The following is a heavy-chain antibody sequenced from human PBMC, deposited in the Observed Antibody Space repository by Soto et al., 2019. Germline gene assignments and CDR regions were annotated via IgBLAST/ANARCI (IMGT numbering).Heavy chain of an antibody. J-gene: IGHJ4*02. CDR1: GYTFTGYG. V-gene: IGHV1-18*01. CDR3: ARHTTGAYSVADS. D-gene: IGHD2-15*01. Sequence: QVPLVQSGAEVKKPGASVKVSCKTSGYTFTGYGISWVRQAPGQGHEWVGWISAYNGNSNYAQKLQGRVTMTADTSASTAYMELRSLTSADTAIYFWARHTTGAYSVADSWGQGALVSVSS. CDR2: ISAYNGNS.